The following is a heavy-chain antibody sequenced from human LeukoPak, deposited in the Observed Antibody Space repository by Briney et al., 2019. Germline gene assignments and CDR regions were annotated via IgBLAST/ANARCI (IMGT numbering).Heavy chain of an antibody. CDR3: ARDSHRGYCSGGSCYSDAFDI. V-gene: IGHV1-2*04. J-gene: IGHJ3*02. CDR2: INPTSGRT. D-gene: IGHD2-15*01. CDR1: GYTLTGYY. Sequence: ASVKVSCKASGYTLTGYYMHWVRQAPGQGLEWMGWINPTSGRTNYARKFQGWVTMTRDTSISTAYMELSRLRSDDTAVYYCARDSHRGYCSGGSCYSDAFDIWGQRTVVTVSS.